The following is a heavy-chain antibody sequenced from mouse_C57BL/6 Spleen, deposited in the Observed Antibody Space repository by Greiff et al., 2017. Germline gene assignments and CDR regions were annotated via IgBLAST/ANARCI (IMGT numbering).Heavy chain of an antibody. CDR1: GYTFTDYY. Sequence: EVQLQQSGPELVKPGASVKISCKASGYTFTDYYMNWVKQSHGKSLEWIGDINPNNGGTSYNQKFKGKATLTVDKSSSTAYMELRSLTSEDSAVYYCAKEGSYGSSPSYYWGQGTTLTVSS. CDR2: INPNNGGT. V-gene: IGHV1-26*01. D-gene: IGHD1-1*01. CDR3: AKEGSYGSSPSYY. J-gene: IGHJ2*01.